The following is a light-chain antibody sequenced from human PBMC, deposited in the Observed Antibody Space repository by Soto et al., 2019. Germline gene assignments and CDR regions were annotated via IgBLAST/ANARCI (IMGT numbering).Light chain of an antibody. CDR2: HVN. J-gene: IGLJ1*01. Sequence: QSLLTQPASVAGSPGQSITSSCTGAISDIAAYNYVSWYQQHPGRAPKLLIYHVNTRPSGISNRFSGSKSGDTASLTIPALQAEDEAQYSCFSYSTSRSLYVFGSGTKVIGL. CDR1: ISDIAAYNY. CDR3: FSYSTSRSLYV. V-gene: IGLV2-14*03.